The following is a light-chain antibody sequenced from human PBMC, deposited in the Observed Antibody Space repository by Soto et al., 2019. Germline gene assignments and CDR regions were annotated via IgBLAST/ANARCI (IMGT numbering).Light chain of an antibody. CDR2: LGS. CDR1: QRLLNSNGYNY. V-gene: IGKV2-28*01. Sequence: DVVMTQSPLSLPVTPGEPASISCNSSQRLLNSNGYNYLDWYLQRPGQSPQLLIYLGSNRASEVPDRFSGSGSGTDFTLKISRVEAEDVGVYYCMQALQFPRTFGQGTKLEIK. J-gene: IGKJ2*01. CDR3: MQALQFPRT.